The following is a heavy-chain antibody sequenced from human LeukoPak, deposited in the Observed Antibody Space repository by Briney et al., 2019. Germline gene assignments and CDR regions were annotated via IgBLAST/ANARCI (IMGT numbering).Heavy chain of an antibody. V-gene: IGHV3-23*01. Sequence: PGGSLRLSCAASGFTFSSYAMHWVRQAPGKGLEWVSAISGSGGSTYYADSVKGRFTISRDNSKNTLYLQMNSLRTEDTAVYYCANQRSSHTNSVLSAVLRYFVWLLYPFGFWGQGTLVTVSS. CDR3: ANQRSSHTNSVLSAVLRYFVWLLYPFGF. CDR1: GFTFSSYA. CDR2: ISGSGGST. D-gene: IGHD3-9*01. J-gene: IGHJ4*02.